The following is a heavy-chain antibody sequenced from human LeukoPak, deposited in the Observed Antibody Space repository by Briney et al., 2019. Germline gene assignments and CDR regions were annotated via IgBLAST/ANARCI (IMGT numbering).Heavy chain of an antibody. D-gene: IGHD3-22*01. J-gene: IGHJ4*02. CDR3: ARAPISTYYYDSSGPSDY. CDR2: INPNSGAT. CDR1: GYTFTGYY. V-gene: IGHV1-2*02. Sequence: GASVKVSCKASGYTFTGYYMHWVRQAPGQGLEWMGWINPNSGATNYAQRFQRRVTMTRDTSISTAYMELSSLISEDTAVYYCARAPISTYYYDSSGPSDYWGQGTLVTVSS.